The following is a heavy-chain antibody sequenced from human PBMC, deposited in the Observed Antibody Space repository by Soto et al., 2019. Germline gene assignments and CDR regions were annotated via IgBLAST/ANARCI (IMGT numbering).Heavy chain of an antibody. Sequence: QVQLVQSGAEVKKPGASVKVSCKASGYTFTSYDINWVRQATGQGLEWMGWMNPNSGNTGYAQKFQGRVTMTRNTSIGTAYMELSSLRSEDRAVYYCARVCCSSTSCYVDYWGQGTLISVSS. CDR1: GYTFTSYD. CDR2: MNPNSGNT. V-gene: IGHV1-8*01. J-gene: IGHJ4*02. CDR3: ARVCCSSTSCYVDY. D-gene: IGHD2-2*01.